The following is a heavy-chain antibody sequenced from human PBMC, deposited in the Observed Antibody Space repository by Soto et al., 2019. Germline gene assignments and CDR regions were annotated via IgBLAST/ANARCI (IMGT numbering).Heavy chain of an antibody. Sequence: EVQLLESGGGLVRPGGSLRLSCAASGFTFSSYAMSWVRQAPGKGLQWVSTISGSDGRTYSTDSVKGRFTISRDNSRTTAYLQMNSLTVEGTAVYYCARGVSQYTPLALFDYWGRGTLVTVSS. CDR3: ARGVSQYTPLALFDY. J-gene: IGHJ4*02. D-gene: IGHD5-18*01. CDR2: ISGSDGRT. CDR1: GFTFSSYA. V-gene: IGHV3-23*01.